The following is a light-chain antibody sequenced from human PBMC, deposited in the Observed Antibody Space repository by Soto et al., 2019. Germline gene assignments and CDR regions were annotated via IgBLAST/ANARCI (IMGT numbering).Light chain of an antibody. V-gene: IGKV1-12*01. CDR2: TAS. CDR3: QQANSFPLT. J-gene: IGKJ4*01. Sequence: DIQMTQSPSSVSASVGDRVTITCRASQGISSWLAWYQHKPGKAPKLLISTASSLQSGVPSRFSGSGSGTEFTLTISSLQPEDFATYYCQQANSFPLTFGGGTKVDIK. CDR1: QGISSW.